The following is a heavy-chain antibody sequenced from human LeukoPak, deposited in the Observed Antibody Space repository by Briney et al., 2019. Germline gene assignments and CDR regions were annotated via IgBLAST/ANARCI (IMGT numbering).Heavy chain of an antibody. Sequence: GGFLRLSCAASGFTFSSYAMHWVRQAPGKGLEWVAVISYDGSNKYYADSVKGRFTISRDNSKNTLYLQMNSLRAEDTAVYYCAKGPNPGYRGEYYFDYWGQGTLVTVSS. J-gene: IGHJ4*02. CDR2: ISYDGSNK. CDR3: AKGPNPGYRGEYYFDY. D-gene: IGHD1-26*01. CDR1: GFTFSSYA. V-gene: IGHV3-30*04.